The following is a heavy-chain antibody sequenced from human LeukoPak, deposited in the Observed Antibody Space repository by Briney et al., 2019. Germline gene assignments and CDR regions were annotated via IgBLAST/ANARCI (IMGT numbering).Heavy chain of an antibody. CDR1: GYTFSSYA. J-gene: IGHJ3*02. CDR3: ARDRGSLWVARRTDAFDI. CDR2: IIPIFGTA. D-gene: IGHD2-15*01. Sequence: SVKVSCKASGYTFSSYAISWVRQAPGQGLEWMGGIIPIFGTANYAQKFQGRVTITADESASTAYMELSSLRSEDTAVYYCARDRGSLWVARRTDAFDIWGQGTMVTVSS. V-gene: IGHV1-69*13.